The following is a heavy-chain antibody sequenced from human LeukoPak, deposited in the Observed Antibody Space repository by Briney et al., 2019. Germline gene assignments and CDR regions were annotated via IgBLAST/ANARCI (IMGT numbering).Heavy chain of an antibody. Sequence: GGPLRLSCAASGFTFSSYWMHWVRQVPGKGLVWVSRINNDGSTTRYADSVKGRFTISRDNAKNTVYLQMNSLRAEDTAVYYCVRGGVTGSGTYYVLNWGQGTLITVSS. CDR1: GFTFSSYW. J-gene: IGHJ4*02. CDR3: VRGGVTGSGTYYVLN. V-gene: IGHV3-74*01. D-gene: IGHD3-10*01. CDR2: INNDGSTT.